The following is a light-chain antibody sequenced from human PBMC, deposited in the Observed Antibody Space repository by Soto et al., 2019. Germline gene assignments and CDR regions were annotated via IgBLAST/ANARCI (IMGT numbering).Light chain of an antibody. Sequence: QSVLTQPASVSGSPGQSITISCTGTSSDVGGYNYVSWYQQHPGKAPKLMIYEVSNRPSGVSNRLYGSKSGNTASMTISGLQAEEEDDYYSSSYRSSSNVFGSGTTVTVL. J-gene: IGLJ1*01. CDR3: SSYRSSSNV. CDR1: SSDVGGYNY. CDR2: EVS. V-gene: IGLV2-14*01.